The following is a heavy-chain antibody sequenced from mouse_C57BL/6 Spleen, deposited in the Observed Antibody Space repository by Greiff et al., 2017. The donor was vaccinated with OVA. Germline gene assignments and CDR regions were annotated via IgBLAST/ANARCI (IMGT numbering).Heavy chain of an antibody. Sequence: EVQLVESGGGLVKPGGSLKLSCAASGFTFSDYGMHWVRQAPEKGLEWVAYISSGSSTIYYADPVKGRFTISRDNAKNTLFLQMTSLRSEDTAMYYCARGGGNYPAWFAYWGQGTLVTVSA. CDR2: ISSGSSTI. J-gene: IGHJ3*01. D-gene: IGHD2-1*01. CDR1: GFTFSDYG. CDR3: ARGGGNYPAWFAY. V-gene: IGHV5-17*01.